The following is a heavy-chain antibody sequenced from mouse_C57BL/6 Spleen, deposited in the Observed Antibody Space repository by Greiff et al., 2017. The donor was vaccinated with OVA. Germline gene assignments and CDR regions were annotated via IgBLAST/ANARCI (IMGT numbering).Heavy chain of an antibody. Sequence: EVQLQQSGPELVKPGASVKISCKASGYTFTDYYMNWVKQSHGKSLEWIGDINPNNGGTSYNQKFKGKATLTVDKSSSTAYMELRSLTSEDSAVYYCAREGLQLGRDYAMDYWGQGTSVTVSS. D-gene: IGHD4-1*02. CDR3: AREGLQLGRDYAMDY. CDR1: GYTFTDYY. V-gene: IGHV1-26*01. J-gene: IGHJ4*01. CDR2: INPNNGGT.